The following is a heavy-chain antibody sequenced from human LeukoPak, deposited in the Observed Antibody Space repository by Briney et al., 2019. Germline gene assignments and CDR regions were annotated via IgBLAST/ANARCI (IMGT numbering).Heavy chain of an antibody. CDR1: GYTFTSYA. J-gene: IGHJ6*02. CDR2: INAGNGNT. Sequence: GALVKVSCKASGYTFTSYAMHWVRQAPGQRLEWMGWINAGNGNTKYSQKFQGRVTITRDTSASTAYMELSSLRSEDTAVYYCARGYMAVTYYGMDVWGQGTTVTVSS. V-gene: IGHV1-3*01. CDR3: ARGYMAVTYYGMDV. D-gene: IGHD2-21*02.